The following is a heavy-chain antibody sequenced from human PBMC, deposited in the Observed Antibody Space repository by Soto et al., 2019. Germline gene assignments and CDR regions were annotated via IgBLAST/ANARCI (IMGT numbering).Heavy chain of an antibody. V-gene: IGHV4-4*07. CDR1: GGSIRSYY. Sequence: SETLSLTCTVSGGSIRSYYWTWIRQPAGKGMEWVGRIYSSGHTMYNPSLQSLVTLSVDTPKNRFSLELSSVTAADTAVYYCARVVDSGLGAYNWFDPWGQGIMVT. CDR3: ARVVDSGLGAYNWFDP. CDR2: IYSSGHT. D-gene: IGHD5-12*01. J-gene: IGHJ5*02.